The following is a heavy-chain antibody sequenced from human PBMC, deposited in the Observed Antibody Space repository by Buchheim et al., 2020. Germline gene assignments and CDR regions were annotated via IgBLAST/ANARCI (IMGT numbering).Heavy chain of an antibody. D-gene: IGHD2-2*01. CDR1: GGSISSGSYY. V-gene: IGHV4-61*02. CDR3: STAAEGYYYYYGMDV. J-gene: IGHJ6*02. CDR2: IYTSGST. Sequence: QVQLQESGPGLVKPSQTLSLTCTVSGGSISSGSYYWSWIRQPAGKGLEWIGRIYTSGSTNYNPSLKSRVTISVDTSKNQFYLKLGSVTAADTAVYYCSTAAEGYYYYYGMDVWGQGTT.